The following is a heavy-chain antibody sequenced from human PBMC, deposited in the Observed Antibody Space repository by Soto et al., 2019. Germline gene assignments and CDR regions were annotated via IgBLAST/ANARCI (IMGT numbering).Heavy chain of an antibody. CDR2: TYYRSKWYN. CDR1: GDSVSSDSGV. Sequence: SQTLSLTCAISGDSVSSDSGVWIWIRQSPSRGLEWLGRTYYRSKWYNDYAVSVKSRITINPDTSKNQFSLQLDSVIPEDTAVYYCAGIASFRGMGVWGQGTPVTVSS. D-gene: IGHD2-21*01. CDR3: AGIASFRGMGV. J-gene: IGHJ6*02. V-gene: IGHV6-1*01.